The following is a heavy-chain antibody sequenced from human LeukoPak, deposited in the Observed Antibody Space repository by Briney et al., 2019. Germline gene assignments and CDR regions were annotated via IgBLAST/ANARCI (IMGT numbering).Heavy chain of an antibody. D-gene: IGHD6-19*01. CDR1: GGSFSGYC. V-gene: IGHV4-34*01. CDR2: INHSGST. Sequence: SETLSLTCAVYGGSFSGYCWSWIRQPPGNGLEWIGEINHSGSTNYNPSLKSRVTISVDTSKNQFSLKLSSVTAADTAVYYCARGLIYSSGWRLIKKFDYWGQGTLVTVSS. J-gene: IGHJ4*02. CDR3: ARGLIYSSGWRLIKKFDY.